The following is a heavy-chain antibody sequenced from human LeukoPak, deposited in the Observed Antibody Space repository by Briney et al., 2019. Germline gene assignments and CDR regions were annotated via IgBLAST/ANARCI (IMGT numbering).Heavy chain of an antibody. CDR2: ISAYNGNT. V-gene: IGHV1-18*01. D-gene: IGHD3-22*01. Sequence: GASVKVSCKASGYTFTSYGISWVRQAPGQGLEWMGWISAYNGNTNYAQKLQGRVTMTTDTSTSTAYMELRSLRSDDTAVYYCASGNHYYDSSGYYYAPRYFDYWGQGTLVAVSS. CDR3: ASGNHYYDSSGYYYAPRYFDY. CDR1: GYTFTSYG. J-gene: IGHJ4*02.